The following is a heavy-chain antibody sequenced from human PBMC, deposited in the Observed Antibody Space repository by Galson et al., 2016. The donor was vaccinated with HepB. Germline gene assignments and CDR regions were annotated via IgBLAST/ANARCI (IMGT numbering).Heavy chain of an antibody. V-gene: IGHV5-10-1*01. CDR1: GYSFTKYW. CDR3: ARRGLEVGDLSYTYHYMDV. Sequence: QSGAEVKKPGESLRISCKASGYSFTKYWISWVRQMPGKGLEWMGRIDPSDSYTTFSPSFQGHVTISADKSFSTAYLQWSSLKASDTAVYYCARRGLEVGDLSYTYHYMDVWRKGTTVTVSS. J-gene: IGHJ6*03. CDR2: IDPSDSYT. D-gene: IGHD3-16*01.